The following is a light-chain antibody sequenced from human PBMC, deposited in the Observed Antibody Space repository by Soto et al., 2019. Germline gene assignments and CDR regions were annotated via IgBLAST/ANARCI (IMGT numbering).Light chain of an antibody. CDR1: SSNIGESF. CDR3: GTWDSGLNAGV. Sequence: QSVLTQPPSVSAAPGQKVTISCSGSSSNIGESFVSWYQQLPGTAPKLLIYDSNKRPSGIPDRFSGSQSGTSATLAITGLQTGDEADYYCGTWDSGLNAGVFGGGTNSPS. CDR2: DSN. V-gene: IGLV1-51*01. J-gene: IGLJ2*01.